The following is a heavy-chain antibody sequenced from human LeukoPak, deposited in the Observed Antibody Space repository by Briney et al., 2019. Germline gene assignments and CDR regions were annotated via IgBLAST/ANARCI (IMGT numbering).Heavy chain of an antibody. V-gene: IGHV3-30*01. CDR3: ARDRNSPAKYYFDY. J-gene: IGHJ4*02. D-gene: IGHD1-14*01. CDR2: VSNDGRDK. CDR1: GFTFNAYA. Sequence: TGGSLRLSCAASGFTFNAYAMHGVRQAPDKGLEWVAVVSNDGRDKHYADSVKGRFTISRDNSENTLYLQMNTLRAEDTAVYYCARDRNSPAKYYFDYWAREPWSPSPQ.